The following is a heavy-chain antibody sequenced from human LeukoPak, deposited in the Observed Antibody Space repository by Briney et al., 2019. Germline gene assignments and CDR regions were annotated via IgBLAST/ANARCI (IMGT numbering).Heavy chain of an antibody. J-gene: IGHJ6*03. CDR2: IHTSGST. V-gene: IGHV4-4*07. CDR3: ATTDRVAVTGTNYYYYYMDV. Sequence: KASETLSLTCTVSGGSIITYYWSRIRQPAGKGLEWIGRIHTSGSTNYNPSLKSRVSISVDTSKSQLSLKLTSVTAADTAVYYCATTDRVAVTGTNYYYYYMDVWGKGTTVTVSS. D-gene: IGHD6-19*01. CDR1: GGSIITYY.